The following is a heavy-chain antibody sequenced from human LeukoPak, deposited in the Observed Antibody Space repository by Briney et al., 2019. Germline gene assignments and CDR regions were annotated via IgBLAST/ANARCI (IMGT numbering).Heavy chain of an antibody. V-gene: IGHV4-34*01. J-gene: IGHJ4*02. CDR3: ARGHVSSIFGVVIIGYFDY. CDR2: INHSGSI. Sequence: SETLSLTCAVYGGSFSGYYWSWIRQPPGKGLEWIGEINHSGSINYNPSLKSRVTTSVDTSKNQFSLKLSSVTAADTAVYYCARGHVSSIFGVVIIGYFDYWGQGTLVTVSS. D-gene: IGHD3-3*01. CDR1: GGSFSGYY.